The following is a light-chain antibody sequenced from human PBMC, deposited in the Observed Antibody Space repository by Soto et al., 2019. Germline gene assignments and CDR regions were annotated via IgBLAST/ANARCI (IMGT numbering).Light chain of an antibody. Sequence: ELTQPHSVSVATGQGVTISCSGSTSNIGSNYVYWYQQLPGTAPKLLIYRNNQRPSGVPDRFSGSKSGTSASLAISGLRSDDEADYFCATWDDSLNGFYVFGTGTKVTVL. CDR2: RNN. V-gene: IGLV1-47*01. CDR3: ATWDDSLNGFYV. J-gene: IGLJ1*01. CDR1: TSNIGSNY.